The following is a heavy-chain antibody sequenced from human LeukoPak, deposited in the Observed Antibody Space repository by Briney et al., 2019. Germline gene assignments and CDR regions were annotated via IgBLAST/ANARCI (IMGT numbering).Heavy chain of an antibody. CDR1: GFTFSSYE. CDR2: ISSSGSTI. J-gene: IGHJ6*03. V-gene: IGHV3-48*03. Sequence: GGSLRLSCAASGFTFSSYEMNWVRQAPGKGLEWVSYISSSGSTIYYADSVKGRFTISRDNAKNSLYLQMNSLRAEDTAVYYCAKGALREMAGGGNYYMDVWGKGTTVTVSS. D-gene: IGHD5-24*01. CDR3: AKGALREMAGGGNYYMDV.